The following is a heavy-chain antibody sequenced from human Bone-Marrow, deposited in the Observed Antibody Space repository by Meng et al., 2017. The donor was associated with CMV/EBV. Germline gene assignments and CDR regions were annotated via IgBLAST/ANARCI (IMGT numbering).Heavy chain of an antibody. V-gene: IGHV3-13*01. D-gene: IGHD2-2*03. CDR3: ARGGYCTSTMCYNLNAFDI. CDR1: GFPFSSYD. CDR2: IGTAGDT. Sequence: GEPLKISCAASGFPFSSYDMHWVRQATGKGLEWVSAIGTAGDTYYPGSVKGRFTISRENAKNSLYLQMNSLRAEDTAVYYCARGGYCTSTMCYNLNAFDIWGQGTVVTVSS. J-gene: IGHJ3*02.